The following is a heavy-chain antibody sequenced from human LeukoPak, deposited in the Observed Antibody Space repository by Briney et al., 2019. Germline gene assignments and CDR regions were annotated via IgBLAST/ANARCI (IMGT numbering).Heavy chain of an antibody. D-gene: IGHD3-10*01. CDR2: ISYDGSNK. Sequence: PGGSLRLSRAASGFTFSSYGMHWVRQAPGKGLEWVAVISYDGSNKYYADSVKGRFTISRDNSKNTLYLQMNSLRAEDTAVYCCAKDFGSRSYTPPNWFDPWGQGTLVTVSS. V-gene: IGHV3-30*18. J-gene: IGHJ5*02. CDR1: GFTFSSYG. CDR3: AKDFGSRSYTPPNWFDP.